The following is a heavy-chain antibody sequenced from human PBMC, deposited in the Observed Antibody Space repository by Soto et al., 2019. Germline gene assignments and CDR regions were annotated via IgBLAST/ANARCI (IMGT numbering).Heavy chain of an antibody. CDR2: VHYSGNS. Sequence: SETLSLTCTVSGVSLSSFYWSWIGQSPGKGLEYIGYVHYSGNSNYTPSLKNRVTMSVDPSKNQFSLHLSSVTAADTAIYYCARKRTGRYNWLDPSGQGPLLTL. V-gene: IGHV4-59*01. D-gene: IGHD3-10*01. CDR1: GVSLSSFY. CDR3: ARKRTGRYNWLDP. J-gene: IGHJ5*02.